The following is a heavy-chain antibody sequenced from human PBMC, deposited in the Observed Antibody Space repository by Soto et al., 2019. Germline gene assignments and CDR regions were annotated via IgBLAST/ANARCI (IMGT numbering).Heavy chain of an antibody. J-gene: IGHJ4*02. CDR2: ISNTGAYT. D-gene: IGHD6-6*01. Sequence: LRLACAASGFTFSSYAMSWVRQAPGKGLEWVSAISNTGAYTYYADSVKGRFTISRDNSKNTLYLQMDSLGAEDTAVYYCAKTRQYTSSPSDYWGQGTLVTVSS. CDR1: GFTFSSYA. V-gene: IGHV3-23*01. CDR3: AKTRQYTSSPSDY.